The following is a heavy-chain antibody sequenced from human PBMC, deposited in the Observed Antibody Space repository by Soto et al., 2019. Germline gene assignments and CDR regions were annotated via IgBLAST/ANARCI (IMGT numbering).Heavy chain of an antibody. CDR2: IIPIFGTA. V-gene: IGHV1-69*06. CDR1: GGTFSSYA. CDR3: ARDRPDNNHYYHRFDP. J-gene: IGHJ5*02. D-gene: IGHD3-22*01. Sequence: QVQLVQSGAEVKKPGSSVKVSCKASGGTFSSYAISWVRQAPGQGLEWMGGIIPIFGTANYAQKFQGRVTITADKSTSTAYMELSSLRFEDTAVYYCARDRPDNNHYYHRFDPWGQGTLVTVSS.